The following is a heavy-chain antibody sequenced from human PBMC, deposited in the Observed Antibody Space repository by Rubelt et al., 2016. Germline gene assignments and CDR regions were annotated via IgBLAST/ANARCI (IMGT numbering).Heavy chain of an antibody. J-gene: IGHJ4*02. V-gene: IGHV1-2*02. CDR2: INPNSGGT. CDR1: GYTFTGYY. Sequence: QVQLVQSGAEVKKPGASVKVSCKASGYTFTGYYMHWVRQAPGQGLEWMGWINPNSGGTNYAQKFQGGVTVPGDKSTGRAYMERSSLRSGETAVYYCASLHGSEWELLRRYYFDYWGQGTLVTVSS. CDR3: ASLHGSEWELLRRYYFDY. D-gene: IGHD1-26*01.